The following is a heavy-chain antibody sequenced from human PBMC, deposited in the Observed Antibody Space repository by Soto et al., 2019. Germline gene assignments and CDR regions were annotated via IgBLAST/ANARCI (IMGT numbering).Heavy chain of an antibody. J-gene: IGHJ6*02. Sequence: GGSLRLSCAASGFTFSSYAMSWVRQAPGKGLEWVSAISGSGGSTYYADSVKGRFTISRDNSKNTLYLQMNSLRAEDTAVYYCAKDKPSPTVTTSYYYYYYGMDVWGQGTTVTVSS. CDR3: AKDKPSPTVTTSYYYYYYGMDV. V-gene: IGHV3-23*01. CDR2: ISGSGGST. CDR1: GFTFSSYA. D-gene: IGHD4-17*01.